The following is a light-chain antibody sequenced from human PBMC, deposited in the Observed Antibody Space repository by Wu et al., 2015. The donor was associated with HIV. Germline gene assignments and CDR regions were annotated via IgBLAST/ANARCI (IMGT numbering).Light chain of an antibody. Sequence: DIQLTQSPSFLSASVGDRVTITCRASQGISSYLAWYQQKPGKAPNLLIYAASTLQSGVPSRFSGSGSGTEFTLTISSLQPEDFATYYCQQLNSYPWITFGQGTRLEIK. CDR1: QGISSY. J-gene: IGKJ5*01. CDR3: QQLNSYPWIT. CDR2: AAS. V-gene: IGKV1-9*01.